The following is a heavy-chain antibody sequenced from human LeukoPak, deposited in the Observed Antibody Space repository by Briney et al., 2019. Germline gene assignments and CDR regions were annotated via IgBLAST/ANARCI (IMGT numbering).Heavy chain of an antibody. Sequence: GGSLRLSCAASGLTFSSYAMSWVRQAPGKGLEWVSAISGSGGSTYYADSVKGRFTISRDNAKNSLYLQMNSLRAEDTAVYYCARERRGYTTSWYNAFDIWGQGTVVTVSS. CDR2: ISGSGGST. CDR1: GLTFSSYA. V-gene: IGHV3-23*01. CDR3: ARERRGYTTSWYNAFDI. J-gene: IGHJ3*02. D-gene: IGHD6-13*01.